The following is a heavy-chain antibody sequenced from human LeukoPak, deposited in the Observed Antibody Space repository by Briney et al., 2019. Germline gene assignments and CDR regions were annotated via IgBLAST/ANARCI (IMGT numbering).Heavy chain of an antibody. Sequence: PGGSLRLSCVASGFTFTSYGMHWVRQAPGKGLEWVAVIWYGGSNKYYADSVKGRFTISRDNSKNTLYLQMNSLRAEDTAVYYCAKDSEGYDYWGQGTLVTVSS. J-gene: IGHJ4*02. CDR3: AKDSEGYDY. CDR1: GFTFTSYG. V-gene: IGHV3-30*02. D-gene: IGHD3-22*01. CDR2: IWYGGSNK.